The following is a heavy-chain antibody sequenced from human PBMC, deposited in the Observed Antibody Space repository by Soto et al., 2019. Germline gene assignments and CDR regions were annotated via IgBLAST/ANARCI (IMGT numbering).Heavy chain of an antibody. Sequence: SETLSLTCTVSGGSLSSYYWTWIQQSPGKGLEWIGYVYFSGNTNYNPSLKSRVTISIDTSNNQFSLRLASVTETDTSFYYCGSVRPSGYVLSWGPGTLVTVSS. D-gene: IGHD6-25*01. CDR2: VYFSGNT. CDR1: GGSLSSYY. J-gene: IGHJ5*02. V-gene: IGHV4-59*08. CDR3: GSVRPSGYVLS.